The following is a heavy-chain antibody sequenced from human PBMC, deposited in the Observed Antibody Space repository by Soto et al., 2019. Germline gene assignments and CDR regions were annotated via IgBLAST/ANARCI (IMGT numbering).Heavy chain of an antibody. J-gene: IGHJ4*02. V-gene: IGHV4-59*01. D-gene: IGHD1-26*01. CDR3: AREYPVHSAYFDY. Sequence: PSETLSLTCTVSGASISRYYWSWIRQSPGKGLEWIGYMYYSGNANYNPSLRSRITISVDTSKNQFSLNLNSVTAADTAVYYCAREYPVHSAYFDYWGKGILVTVAS. CDR1: GASISRYY. CDR2: MYYSGNA.